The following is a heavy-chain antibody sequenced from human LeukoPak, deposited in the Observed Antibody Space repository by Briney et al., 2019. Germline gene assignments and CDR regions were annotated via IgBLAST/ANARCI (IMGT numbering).Heavy chain of an antibody. CDR1: GFTFSDYY. CDR3: AKSRAKYVLMVYAEFDY. Sequence: GGSLRLSCAASGFTFSDYYMSWIRQAPGKGLEWVSAISGSGGSTYYADSVKGRFTISRDNSKNTLYLQMNSLRAEDTAVYYCAKSRAKYVLMVYAEFDYWGQGTLVTVSS. CDR2: ISGSGGST. J-gene: IGHJ4*02. D-gene: IGHD2-8*01. V-gene: IGHV3-23*01.